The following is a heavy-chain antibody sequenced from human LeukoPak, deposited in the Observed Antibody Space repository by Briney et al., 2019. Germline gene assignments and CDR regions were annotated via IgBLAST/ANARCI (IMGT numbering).Heavy chain of an antibody. Sequence: ASVKVSCKASGYTFTSYYMHWVRQAPGQGLEWMGIINPSGGSTSYAQKFQGRVTMTRDTSTSTVYMGLSSLRSEDTAVYYCAGGVRHPHFDSWGQGTLVTVSS. V-gene: IGHV1-46*01. D-gene: IGHD3-16*01. CDR2: INPSGGST. J-gene: IGHJ4*02. CDR3: AGGVRHPHFDS. CDR1: GYTFTSYY.